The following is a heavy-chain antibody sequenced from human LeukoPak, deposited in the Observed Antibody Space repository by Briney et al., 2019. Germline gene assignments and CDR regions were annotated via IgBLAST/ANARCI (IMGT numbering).Heavy chain of an antibody. J-gene: IGHJ4*02. V-gene: IGHV4-34*01. CDR1: GGSFSGYY. CDR2: INHSGST. CDR3: ARGAPTLRYFDWLFPFDY. Sequence: SETLSLTCAVYGGSFSGYYWSWIRQPPGKGLEWIGEINHSGSTNYNPSLKSRVTISVDTSKNQFSLKLSSVSAADTAVYYCARGAPTLRYFDWLFPFDYWGQGTLVTVSS. D-gene: IGHD3-9*01.